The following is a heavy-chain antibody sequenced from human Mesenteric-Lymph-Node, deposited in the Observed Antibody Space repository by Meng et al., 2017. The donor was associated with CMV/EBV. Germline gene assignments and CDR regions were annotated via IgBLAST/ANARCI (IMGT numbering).Heavy chain of an antibody. V-gene: IGHV3-15*01. J-gene: IGHJ3*02. CDR3: TTDSQDYGDYPGAFDI. D-gene: IGHD4-17*01. Sequence: GESLKISCAASGFTFSNAWMSWVRQAPGKGLEWVGRIKSKTDGGTTDYAAPVKGRFTISRDDSKNTLYLQMNSLKTEDTAVYYCTTDSQDYGDYPGAFDIWGQGTMVTVSS. CDR2: IKSKTDGGTT. CDR1: GFTFSNAW.